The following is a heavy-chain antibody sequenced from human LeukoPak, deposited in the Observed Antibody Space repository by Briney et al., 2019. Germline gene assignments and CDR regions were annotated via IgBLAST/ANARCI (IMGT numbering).Heavy chain of an antibody. V-gene: IGHV3-30*02. D-gene: IGHD5-18*01. CDR1: GFTFSNYG. Sequence: GGSLRLSCAASGFTFSNYGMHWVRQAPGKGLEWVAFIHYDGSDKYYADSVKGRFTISRDNSKNTLHLQMNSLSPEDMAVYYCTKSYIYGFDYWGQGPLVTVSS. CDR2: IHYDGSDK. CDR3: TKSYIYGFDY. J-gene: IGHJ4*02.